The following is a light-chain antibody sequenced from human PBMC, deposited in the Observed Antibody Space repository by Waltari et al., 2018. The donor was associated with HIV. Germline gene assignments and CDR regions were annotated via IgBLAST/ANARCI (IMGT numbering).Light chain of an antibody. J-gene: IGLJ2*01. CDR1: SGHSDYD. CDR3: QTWATGIII. CDR2: LNNDGSH. V-gene: IGLV4-69*01. Sequence: QPVVTQSPSAAASLGASVKLTCTLSSGHSDYDIAWHQQHPKKGTRYLRRLNNDGSHYKGHGIPDRFSGSISGAGRYLIISSLQSGDEADYYCQTWATGIIIFGGGTKLTVL.